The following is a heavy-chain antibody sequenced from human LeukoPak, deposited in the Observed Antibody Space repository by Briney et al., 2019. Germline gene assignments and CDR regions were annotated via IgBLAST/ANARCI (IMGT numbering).Heavy chain of an antibody. J-gene: IGHJ4*02. CDR2: IYYSGST. CDR1: GGSISSYY. V-gene: IGHV4-59*01. Sequence: SETLSLTCSVSGGSISSYYWSWIRQPPGKGLEWIGYIYYSGSTNHNLSLKSRVTISVDTSKNQFSLKLSSATAADTAVYYCARVTSSWSFDYWGQGTLVTVSS. D-gene: IGHD6-13*01. CDR3: ARVTSSWSFDY.